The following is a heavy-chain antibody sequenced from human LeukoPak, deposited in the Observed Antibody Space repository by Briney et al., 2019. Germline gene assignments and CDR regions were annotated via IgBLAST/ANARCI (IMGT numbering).Heavy chain of an antibody. CDR1: GYTFTGYY. D-gene: IGHD2-2*01. Sequence: ASVKVSCKASGYTFTGYYMHWVRQAPGQGLDWMGWINPNSGDTNYAQKFQGRVTMTRDTSISTAYMELSGLRSDDTAVYYCARNFYCVTTSCYYGPYYYGMDVWGQGTTVTVSS. CDR2: INPNSGDT. CDR3: ARNFYCVTTSCYYGPYYYGMDV. V-gene: IGHV1-2*02. J-gene: IGHJ6*02.